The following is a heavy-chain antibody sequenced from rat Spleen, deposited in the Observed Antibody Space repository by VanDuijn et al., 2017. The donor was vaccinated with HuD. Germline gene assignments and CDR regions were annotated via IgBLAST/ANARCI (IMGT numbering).Heavy chain of an antibody. D-gene: IGHD1-10*01. J-gene: IGHJ2*01. Sequence: QVQLKESGPGLVQPSQTLSLTCTVSGFSLTNFGVSWVRQPPGKSLVWMGTIWAGGGTNYNSAVQSRLSISRDTSKSQVFLKIYSLQTEDTAMYFCARALYNNFDYWGQGVMVTVSS. CDR2: IWAGGGT. V-gene: IGHV2-16*01. CDR3: ARALYNNFDY. CDR1: GFSLTNFG.